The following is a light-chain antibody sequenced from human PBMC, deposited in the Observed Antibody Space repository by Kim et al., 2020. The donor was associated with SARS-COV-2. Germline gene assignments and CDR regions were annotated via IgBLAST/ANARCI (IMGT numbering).Light chain of an antibody. Sequence: SPGERATLSCRASQSVGRFLAWYQQKPGQAPRLLIYDTSNRATDIPARFSGSGSGTDFTLTIDSLEAEDFAVYYCQQRDSWPPYTFGQGTKLEI. J-gene: IGKJ2*01. V-gene: IGKV3-11*01. CDR2: DTS. CDR3: QQRDSWPPYT. CDR1: QSVGRF.